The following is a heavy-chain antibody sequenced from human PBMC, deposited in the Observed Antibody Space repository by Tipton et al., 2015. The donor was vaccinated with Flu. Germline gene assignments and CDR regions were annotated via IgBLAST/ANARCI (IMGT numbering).Heavy chain of an antibody. V-gene: IGHV5-51*01. CDR2: IYPGDSDT. J-gene: IGHJ4*02. D-gene: IGHD3-16*01. Sequence: QLVQSGAEVKKPGESLKISCKGSGYDFTTNWIGWVRQMAGKGLELMGIIYPGDSDTRYNPSFQGQVTISVDKSISTAYLQWSSLEASDAAMYYCARHASSVRPFDSWGQGTLVTVSS. CDR1: GYDFTTNW. CDR3: ARHASSVRPFDS.